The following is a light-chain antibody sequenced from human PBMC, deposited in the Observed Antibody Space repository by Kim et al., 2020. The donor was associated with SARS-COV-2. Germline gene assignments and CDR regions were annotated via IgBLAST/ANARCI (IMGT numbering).Light chain of an antibody. J-gene: IGKJ5*01. Sequence: EILLTQSPGTLSLSQGESATVSCRATETIDNNYLAWYQQKPGQAPRLLIYGASTRATGIPDRFRGSGSGTDFTLTISGLEPEDFAVFYCQQYTTSPITFGQGTRREI. CDR2: GAS. V-gene: IGKV3-20*01. CDR3: QQYTTSPIT. CDR1: ETIDNNY.